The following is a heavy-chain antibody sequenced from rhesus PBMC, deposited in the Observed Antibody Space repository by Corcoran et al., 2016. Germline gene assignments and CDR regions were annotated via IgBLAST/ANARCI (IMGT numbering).Heavy chain of an antibody. CDR2: FDGGGSNT. D-gene: IGHD3-16*01. Sequence: QVQLQESGPGLVKPLETLSLTCAVSGGSISSNYWSWIRQPPGKGLGWIGYFDGGGSNTNSNPPLKSRVTLSVDTSKNQFSRKLSSVTAADTAVYYCARQGAYYSGSYYYFLDYWGQGVLVTVSS. V-gene: IGHV4S11*01. CDR1: GGSISSNY. CDR3: ARQGAYYSGSYYYFLDY. J-gene: IGHJ4*01.